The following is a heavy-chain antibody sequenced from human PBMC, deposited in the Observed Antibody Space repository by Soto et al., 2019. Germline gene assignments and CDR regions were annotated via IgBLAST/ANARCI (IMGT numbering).Heavy chain of an antibody. J-gene: IGHJ4*02. V-gene: IGHV3-7*03. CDR1: GFTFSSFW. D-gene: IGHD3-10*01. CDR2: IKTDGSET. CDR3: TSDPYPRFYHGSGSYPYY. Sequence: GGSLRLSCAASGFTFSSFWMSWVRQAPGKGLEWVANIKTDGSETHYVDSVKGRFTISRDNPKTSLFLQMNSLRVEDTAVYFCTSDPYPRFYHGSGSYPYYWGQGTPVTVSS.